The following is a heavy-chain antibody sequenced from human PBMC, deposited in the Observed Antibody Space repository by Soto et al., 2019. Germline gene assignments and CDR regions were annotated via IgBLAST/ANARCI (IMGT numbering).Heavy chain of an antibody. Sequence: QVQLQQWGAGLLKPAETLSLTCGVFGGSFSDYYWSWIRQPPGKGLEWIGEINHSGTTNYNPSLTSRVTISVDTSEKQFSLKLSSVTAADTAVYYCASTRSVYYYYYGMDVWGQGTTVTVSS. CDR3: ASTRSVYYYYYGMDV. D-gene: IGHD3-10*01. V-gene: IGHV4-34*01. CDR2: INHSGTT. J-gene: IGHJ6*02. CDR1: GGSFSDYY.